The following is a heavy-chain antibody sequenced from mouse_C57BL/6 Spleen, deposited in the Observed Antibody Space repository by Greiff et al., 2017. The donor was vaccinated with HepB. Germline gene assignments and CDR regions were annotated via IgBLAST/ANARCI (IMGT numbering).Heavy chain of an antibody. CDR2: IDPSDSYT. D-gene: IGHD1-1*01. V-gene: IGHV1-69*01. CDR1: GYTFTSYW. Sequence: VKLQQPGAELVMPGASVKLSCKASGYTFTSYWMHWVKQRPGQGLEWIGEIDPSDSYTNYNQKFKGKSTLTVDKSSSTAYMQLSSLTSEDSAVYYCARPYGSSYWYFDVWGTGTTVTVSS. J-gene: IGHJ1*03. CDR3: ARPYGSSYWYFDV.